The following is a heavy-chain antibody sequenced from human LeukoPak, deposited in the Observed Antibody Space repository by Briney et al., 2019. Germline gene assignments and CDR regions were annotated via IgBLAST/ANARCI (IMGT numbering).Heavy chain of an antibody. CDR3: ARVEYSYGLGFDY. V-gene: IGHV4-30-4*01. Sequence: SETLSLTCTVSGGSISSGDYYWSWIRQPPGKGLEWIGYIYYSGSTYYNPSLKSRVTMSVDTSKNQFSLKLSSVTAADTAVYYCARVEYSYGLGFDYWGQGTLVTVCS. J-gene: IGHJ4*02. CDR1: GGSISSGDYY. D-gene: IGHD5-18*01. CDR2: IYYSGST.